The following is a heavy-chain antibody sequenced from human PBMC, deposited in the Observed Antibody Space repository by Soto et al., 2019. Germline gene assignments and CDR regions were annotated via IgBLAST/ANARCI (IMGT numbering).Heavy chain of an antibody. D-gene: IGHD4-17*01. CDR1: GFTFSSYA. CDR2: ISGSGGST. Sequence: EVQLLESGGGLVQPGGSLRLSCAASGFTFSSYAMSWVRQAPGKGLEWVSAISGSGGSTYYADSVKGRFTISRDNSKNTLYLQMNSLRAEDTAVYYCAKDLDYGDYAPAPTNCFDPWGQGTLVTVSS. CDR3: AKDLDYGDYAPAPTNCFDP. V-gene: IGHV3-23*01. J-gene: IGHJ5*02.